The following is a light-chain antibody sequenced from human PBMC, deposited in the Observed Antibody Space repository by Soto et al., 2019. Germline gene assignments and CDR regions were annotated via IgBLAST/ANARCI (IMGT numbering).Light chain of an antibody. CDR2: DVF. CDR1: QDMRKY. CDR3: QQYDQLPIT. J-gene: IGKJ4*01. V-gene: IGKV1-33*01. Sequence: DIQMTQSASSLPASVGDTVTISCQARQDMRKYLNWFQQKPGKAPKRLIYDVFNVETGVPSRSSGRGSGTDFTLIISNLQPEDFATYYCQQYDQLPITFGGGTKVDI.